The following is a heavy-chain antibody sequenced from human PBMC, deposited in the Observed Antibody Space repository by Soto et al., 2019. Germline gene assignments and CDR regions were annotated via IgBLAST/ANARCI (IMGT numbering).Heavy chain of an antibody. J-gene: IGHJ6*02. Sequence: EVQLVQSGAEVKKPGESLRISCKGSGYTFTSYWISWVRQMPGKGLEWMGRIDPSDSYTNYSPSFQGHVTISIDKPSSTAYLQWSSLKASDTAMYYCGRHGNYFDSNGNFDNYYYALDVWGQGTTVTVSS. CDR2: IDPSDSYT. D-gene: IGHD3-22*01. CDR3: GRHGNYFDSNGNFDNYYYALDV. CDR1: GYTFTSYW. V-gene: IGHV5-10-1*03.